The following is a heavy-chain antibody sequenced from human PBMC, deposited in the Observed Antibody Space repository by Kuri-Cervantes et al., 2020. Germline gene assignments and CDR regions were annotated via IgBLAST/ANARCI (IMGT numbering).Heavy chain of an antibody. Sequence: SVKVSCKASGDTFSTYAISWARQAPGQGLEWMGRIIPIFGTANYAQKIQGRVTITTDESTSTAYMELSSLRSEDTAVYYCAREELAYYYEISGYSGGYLGQGTLVTVSS. D-gene: IGHD3-22*01. CDR1: GDTFSTYA. CDR3: AREELAYYYEISGYSGGY. J-gene: IGHJ4*02. CDR2: IIPIFGTA. V-gene: IGHV1-69*05.